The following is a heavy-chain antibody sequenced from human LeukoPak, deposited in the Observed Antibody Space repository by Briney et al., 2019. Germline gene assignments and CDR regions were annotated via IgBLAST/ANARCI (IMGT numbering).Heavy chain of an antibody. Sequence: SETLSLTCTVSGGSVSDNNFFWNWIRQPPGKGLEWIGYIYNSGSTNYNPALNSRVTISVDTSNNQFSLKLSSVIAADTAVYYCAGLEAHRPLDYWGPGTLVIVSS. CDR2: IYNSGST. CDR3: AGLEAHRPLDY. CDR1: GGSVSDNNFF. J-gene: IGHJ4*02. V-gene: IGHV4-61*01.